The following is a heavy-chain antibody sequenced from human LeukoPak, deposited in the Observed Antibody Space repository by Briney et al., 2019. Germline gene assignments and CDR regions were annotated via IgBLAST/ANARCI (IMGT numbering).Heavy chain of an antibody. CDR1: GFTFSNYA. J-gene: IGHJ6*03. CDR3: AKEDFYGSGRGYYYYMDV. CDR2: ISGSASST. Sequence: HSGGSLRLSCAASGFTFSNYAMSWVRQAPGKGLEWVSAISGSASSTYHADSVKGRFTISRDNSKNTLYLQMNSLRAEDTAVYYCAKEDFYGSGRGYYYYMDVWGKGTTVTISS. D-gene: IGHD3-10*01. V-gene: IGHV3-23*01.